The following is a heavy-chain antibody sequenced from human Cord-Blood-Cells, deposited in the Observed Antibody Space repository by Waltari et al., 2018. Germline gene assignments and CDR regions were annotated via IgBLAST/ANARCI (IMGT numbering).Heavy chain of an antibody. D-gene: IGHD2-2*02. CDR3: ARLACSSTSCYTGWFDP. Sequence: QVQLVQSGAAVKKPGASVKVSCKASGYTFTGYYMHWVRPAPGQGLEWMGWINPNSGGTNYAQKFQGRVTMTRDTSISTAYMELSRLRSDDTAVYYCARLACSSTSCYTGWFDPWGQGTLVTIST. V-gene: IGHV1-2*02. J-gene: IGHJ5*02. CDR1: GYTFTGYY. CDR2: INPNSGGT.